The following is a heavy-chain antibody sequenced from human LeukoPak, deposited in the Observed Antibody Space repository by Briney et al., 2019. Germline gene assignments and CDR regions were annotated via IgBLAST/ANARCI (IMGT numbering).Heavy chain of an antibody. J-gene: IGHJ6*02. CDR1: GFTFDDYA. CDR2: IYSGGST. CDR3: ARGLVGAPYYYGMDV. V-gene: IGHV3-53*01. Sequence: GGSLRLSCAASGFTFDDYAMHWVRQAPGKGLEWVSVIYSGGSTYYADSVKGRFTISRDNSKNTLYLQMNSLRAEDTAVYYCARGLVGAPYYYGMDVWGQGTTVTVSS. D-gene: IGHD1-26*01.